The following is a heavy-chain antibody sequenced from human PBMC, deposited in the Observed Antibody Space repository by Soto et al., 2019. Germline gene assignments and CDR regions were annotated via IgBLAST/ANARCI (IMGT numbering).Heavy chain of an antibody. D-gene: IGHD3-9*01. J-gene: IGHJ6*02. V-gene: IGHV3-13*05. CDR1: GFTFSSYD. CDR3: ARGAHYDILTGYPTIMYGMDV. CDR2: IGTAGDP. Sequence: GGSLRLSCAASGFTFSSYDMHWVRQATGKGLEWVSAIGTAGDPYYPGSVKGRFTISRENAKNSLYLQMNSLRAGDTAVYYCARGAHYDILTGYPTIMYGMDVWGQGTTVTVSS.